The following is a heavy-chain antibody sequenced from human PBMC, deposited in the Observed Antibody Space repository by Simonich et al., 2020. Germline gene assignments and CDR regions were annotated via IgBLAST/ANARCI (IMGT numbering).Heavy chain of an antibody. CDR3: ARVGYSNYYYYGMDV. Sequence: QVQLQESSPGLVKPSETLSLTCPVSGYSISSGYDWGWIRQPPGKGLEWYGSIYHRESTYSNPSLKSRGTISVDTSKNQCSLKRSSVTAADTAVYYCARVGYSNYYYYGMDVWGQGTTVTVSS. J-gene: IGHJ6*02. D-gene: IGHD6-13*01. CDR2: IYHREST. V-gene: IGHV4-38-2*02. CDR1: GYSISSGYD.